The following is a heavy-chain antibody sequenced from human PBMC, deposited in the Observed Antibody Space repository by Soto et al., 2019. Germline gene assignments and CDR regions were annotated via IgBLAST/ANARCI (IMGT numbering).Heavy chain of an antibody. CDR1: GGSISSGDYY. CDR2: IYYSGST. CDR3: ATLTWNRYYYDSSGYSFDY. Sequence: PSETLSLTCTVSGGSISSGDYYWSWIRQPPGKGLEWIGYIYYSGSTYYNPSLKSRVTISADTPKNQFSLKLSSVTAADTAVYYCATLTWNRYYYDSSGYSFDYWGQGTLVTVSS. D-gene: IGHD3-22*01. J-gene: IGHJ4*02. V-gene: IGHV4-30-4*01.